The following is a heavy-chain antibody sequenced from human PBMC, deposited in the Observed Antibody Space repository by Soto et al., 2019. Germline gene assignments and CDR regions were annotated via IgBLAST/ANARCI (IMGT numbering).Heavy chain of an antibody. V-gene: IGHV3-23*01. D-gene: IGHD3-22*01. Sequence: GGSLRLSCAASGFTFSSYGMSWVRQAPGKGLEWVSGVSGSGGTTYYADSVKGRFTISRDNSKNTVYLQMNSLRAEDTAVYYCAKGLYDSSGRDYWGQGNLVTVSS. CDR2: VSGSGGTT. J-gene: IGHJ4*02. CDR1: GFTFSSYG. CDR3: AKGLYDSSGRDY.